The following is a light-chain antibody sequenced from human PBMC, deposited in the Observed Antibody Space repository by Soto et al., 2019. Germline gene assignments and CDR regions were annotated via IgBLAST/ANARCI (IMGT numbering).Light chain of an antibody. Sequence: DIVLTQSQATLALSLGERATIYCRASQSVSSSYLAWYQKKPGQAPRLLSYGASRRATGIPDRFSGIVSGTDFALTISRLETEDFAMYDCHKYGSSPPVPFGQGKRLEIK. V-gene: IGKV3-20*01. CDR1: QSVSSSY. CDR3: HKYGSSPPVP. CDR2: GAS. J-gene: IGKJ5*01.